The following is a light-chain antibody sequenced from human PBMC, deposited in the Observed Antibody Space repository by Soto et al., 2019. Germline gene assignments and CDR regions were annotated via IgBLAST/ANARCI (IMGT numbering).Light chain of an antibody. V-gene: IGKV1-12*01. J-gene: IGKJ4*01. CDR1: QDISGR. CDR2: TAT. Sequence: DIQMTQSPSSVSASVGDRVTITCRTSQDISGRLAWYQQRPGGAPKLLIYTATTLQRGVPSRFSGSGSGTDFTLTINGLQPEDFATYYCQQASTFPPTFGGGTKVEIK. CDR3: QQASTFPPT.